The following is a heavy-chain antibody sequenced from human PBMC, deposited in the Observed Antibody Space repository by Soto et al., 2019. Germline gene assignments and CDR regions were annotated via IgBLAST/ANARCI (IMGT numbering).Heavy chain of an antibody. CDR1: GGSISSSNW. CDR2: IYHSGST. CDR3: ARVQAFNYDFWSGYCPV. J-gene: IGHJ4*02. Sequence: SETLSLTCAVSGGSISSSNWWSWVRQPPGKGLEWIGEIYHSGSTNYNPSLKSRVTISVDKSKNQFSLKLSSVTAADTAVYYCARVQAFNYDFWSGYCPVWGQGTLVTVSS. V-gene: IGHV4-4*02. D-gene: IGHD3-3*01.